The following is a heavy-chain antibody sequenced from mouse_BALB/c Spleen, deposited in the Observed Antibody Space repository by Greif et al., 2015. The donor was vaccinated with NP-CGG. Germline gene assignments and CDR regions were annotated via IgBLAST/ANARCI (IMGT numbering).Heavy chain of an antibody. Sequence: QVQLQQPGPGLVAPSQSLSITCTVSGFSLTSYGVHWVRQPPGKSLEWLGVIWAGGSTNYNSALMSRLSISKDNSKSQVFLKMNSLQTDDTAMYYCARDRAYYGSSFDYWGQGTTLTVSS. CDR2: IWAGGST. CDR3: ARDRAYYGSSFDY. V-gene: IGHV2-9*02. J-gene: IGHJ2*01. D-gene: IGHD1-1*01. CDR1: GFSLTSYG.